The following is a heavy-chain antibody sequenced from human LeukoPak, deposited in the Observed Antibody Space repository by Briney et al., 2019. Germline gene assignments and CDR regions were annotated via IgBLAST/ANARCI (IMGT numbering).Heavy chain of an antibody. CDR1: GFTSSSYS. V-gene: IGHV3-21*01. Sequence: GGSLRLSCAASGFTSSSYSMNWVRQAPGKGLEWVSSSSSSSSYIYYADSVKGRFTISRDNAKNSLYLQMNSLRAEDTAVYYCARDLTGYGSGSYYAPYYFDYWGQGTLVTVSS. D-gene: IGHD3-10*01. CDR2: SSSSSSYI. J-gene: IGHJ4*02. CDR3: ARDLTGYGSGSYYAPYYFDY.